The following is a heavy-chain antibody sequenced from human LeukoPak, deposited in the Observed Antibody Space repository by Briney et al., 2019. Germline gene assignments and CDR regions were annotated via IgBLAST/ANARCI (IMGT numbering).Heavy chain of an antibody. J-gene: IGHJ5*02. D-gene: IGHD2-2*02. Sequence: GASVKVSCKASGYTFTSYDINWMRQATGQGLEWMGWMNPNSGNTGYAQKFQGRVTMTRNTSISTAYMELSSLRSDDTAVYYCARDGGVVPAGISRWFDPWGQGTLVTVSS. CDR3: ARDGGVVPAGISRWFDP. V-gene: IGHV1-8*01. CDR2: MNPNSGNT. CDR1: GYTFTSYD.